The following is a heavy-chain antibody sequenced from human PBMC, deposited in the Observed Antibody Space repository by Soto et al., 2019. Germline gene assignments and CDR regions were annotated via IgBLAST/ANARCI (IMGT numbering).Heavy chain of an antibody. CDR2: IYYSGST. D-gene: IGHD2-15*01. CDR3: ARDCSGGSCYDY. J-gene: IGHJ4*02. V-gene: IGHV4-30-4*08. Sequence: SETLSLTCIVSGGSISSSSYSWAWIRQPPGKGLEWIGYIYYSGSTYYNPSLKSRVTISVDTSKNQFSLKLSSVTAADTAVYYCARDCSGGSCYDYWGQGTLVTVSS. CDR1: GGSISSSSYS.